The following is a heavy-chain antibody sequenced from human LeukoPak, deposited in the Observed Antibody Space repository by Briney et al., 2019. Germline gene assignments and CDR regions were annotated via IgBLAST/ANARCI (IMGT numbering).Heavy chain of an antibody. D-gene: IGHD4-23*01. V-gene: IGHV3-30*02. CDR1: GFTFSSYG. CDR2: IRYDGSNK. CDR3: ARDGDTVLTRGYYYYMDV. Sequence: GGSLRLSCAASGFTFSSYGMHWVRQAPGKGLEWVAFIRYDGSNKHYADSVKGRFTISRDNSKNTLYLQMNSLRAEDTALYYCARDGDTVLTRGYYYYMDVWGKGTTVTVSS. J-gene: IGHJ6*03.